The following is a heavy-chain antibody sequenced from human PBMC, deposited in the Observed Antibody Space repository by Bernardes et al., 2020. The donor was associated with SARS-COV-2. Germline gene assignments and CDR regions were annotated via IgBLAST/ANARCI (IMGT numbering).Heavy chain of an antibody. CDR1: GYTLTAYH. Sequence: ASVKVSCKASGYTLTAYHMHWVRQAPGQGLEWVGRIYPNNGGTEYAQKFQGRVTMTRDTPIHTAYLELSGLKYNDTAVYYCAKENLKHAHWGQGTLVTVSS. J-gene: IGHJ4*02. CDR3: AKENLKHAH. D-gene: IGHD3-9*01. CDR2: IYPNNGGT. V-gene: IGHV1-2*02.